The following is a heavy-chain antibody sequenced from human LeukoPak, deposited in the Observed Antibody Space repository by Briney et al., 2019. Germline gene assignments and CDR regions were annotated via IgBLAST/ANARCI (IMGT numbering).Heavy chain of an antibody. CDR3: AREGYYGSGSFPLYGMDV. CDR2: IYYSGST. CDR1: GGSISSGGYY. J-gene: IGHJ6*02. V-gene: IGHV4-31*01. Sequence: SETLSLTCTVSGGSISSGGYYWSWIRQHPGKGLEWIGYIYYSGSTYYNPSLKSQVTISVDTSKNQFSLKLSSVTAADTAVYYCAREGYYGSGSFPLYGMDVWGQGTTVTVSS. D-gene: IGHD3-10*01.